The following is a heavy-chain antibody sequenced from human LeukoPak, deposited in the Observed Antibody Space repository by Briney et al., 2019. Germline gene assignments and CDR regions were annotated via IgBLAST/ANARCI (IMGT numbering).Heavy chain of an antibody. V-gene: IGHV1-2*02. Sequence: GASVNVSCKASGYTFTGYYMHWVRQAPGQGLEWMGWINPNSGGTNYAQKFQGRVTMTRDTFISTAYMELSRLRSDDTAVYYCASSHYGSGSYYNVDYWGQGTLVTVSS. D-gene: IGHD3-10*01. CDR3: ASSHYGSGSYYNVDY. CDR1: GYTFTGYY. CDR2: INPNSGGT. J-gene: IGHJ4*02.